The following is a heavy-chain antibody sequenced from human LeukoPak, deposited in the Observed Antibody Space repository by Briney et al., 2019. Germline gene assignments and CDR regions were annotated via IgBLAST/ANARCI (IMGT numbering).Heavy chain of an antibody. CDR3: ARGLPRFARLSYGMDV. J-gene: IGHJ6*02. CDR1: GGSFSGYY. V-gene: IGHV4-34*01. D-gene: IGHD3-3*01. CDR2: INHSGST. Sequence: SQTLSLTCAVYGGSFSGYYWSWIRQPPGKGLEWIGEINHSGSTNYSPHLKSRVTISVDTSKNKFSLKLSSVTAADTAVYYCARGLPRFARLSYGMDVWGQGTTVTVSS.